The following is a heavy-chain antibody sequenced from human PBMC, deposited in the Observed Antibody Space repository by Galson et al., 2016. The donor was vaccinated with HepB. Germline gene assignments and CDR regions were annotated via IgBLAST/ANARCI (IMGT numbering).Heavy chain of an antibody. Sequence: SLRLSCAASGFNFSNFGFNWIRQAPGKGLEWVASISRSSLYIYYAGSLKGRFTISRDNAKNTLYLQTNSLRAEDTAVYYCARGGCTSTSCLDYWGQGTLVTVSS. CDR3: ARGGCTSTSCLDY. CDR2: ISRSSLYI. CDR1: GFNFSNFG. V-gene: IGHV3-21*01. J-gene: IGHJ4*02. D-gene: IGHD2-2*01.